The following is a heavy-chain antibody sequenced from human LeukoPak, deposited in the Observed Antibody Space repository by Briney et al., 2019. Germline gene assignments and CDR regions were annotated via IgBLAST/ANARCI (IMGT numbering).Heavy chain of an antibody. CDR1: GYTFTGYY. J-gene: IGHJ3*02. CDR2: INPNSGGT. Sequence: ASVKVSCKASGYTFTGYYMHWVRQAPGQEVEWMGWINPNSGGTNYAQKFQGRVTMTRDTSISTAYMELSRLRSDDTAVYYCARVWGVTYYDFWSGYESSFYIWGQGTMVTVSS. CDR3: ARVWGVTYYDFWSGYESSFYI. V-gene: IGHV1-2*02. D-gene: IGHD3-3*01.